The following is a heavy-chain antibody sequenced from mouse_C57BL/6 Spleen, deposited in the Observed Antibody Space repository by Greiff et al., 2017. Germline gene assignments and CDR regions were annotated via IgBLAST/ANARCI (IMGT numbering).Heavy chain of an antibody. CDR1: GYTFTSYW. D-gene: IGHD2-3*01. Sequence: QVQLKQPGAELVMPGASVKLSCKASGYTFTSYWMHWVKQRPGQGLEWIGEIDPSDSYTNYNQKFKGKSTLTVDKSSSTAYMQLSSLTSEDSAVYYCARRVYDGGDYWGQGTTLTVSS. CDR2: IDPSDSYT. CDR3: ARRVYDGGDY. V-gene: IGHV1-69*01. J-gene: IGHJ2*01.